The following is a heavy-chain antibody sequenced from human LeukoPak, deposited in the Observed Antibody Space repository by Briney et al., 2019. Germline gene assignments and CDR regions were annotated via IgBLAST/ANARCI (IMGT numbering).Heavy chain of an antibody. CDR3: ARAGGSTVSHSDY. V-gene: IGHV3-23*01. CDR1: GFTFSSYA. J-gene: IGHJ4*02. D-gene: IGHD4-17*01. CDR2: IGTPDGNT. Sequence: GWSLRLSCAASGFTFSSYAMTWVRQAPGKGLEWVSVIGTPDGNTHYADSVRGRFTISKDNAKNSLYLQMNSLRAEDTAVYYCARAGGSTVSHSDYWGQGTLVTVSS.